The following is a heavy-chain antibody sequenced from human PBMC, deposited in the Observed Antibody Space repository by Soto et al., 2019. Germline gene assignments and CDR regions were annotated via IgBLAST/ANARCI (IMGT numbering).Heavy chain of an antibody. CDR3: ARDLGTVTDFDY. J-gene: IGHJ4*02. D-gene: IGHD4-17*01. CDR1: DYTFTSYG. V-gene: IGHV1-18*01. CDR2: ISAYNGNT. Sequence: ASVKVFCKASDYTFTSYGISWVRQAPGQGLEWVGWISAYNGNTNYAQKLQGRVTMTTDTSTSTAYMELRSLRSDDTAVYYCARDLGTVTDFDYWGQGTLVTVSS.